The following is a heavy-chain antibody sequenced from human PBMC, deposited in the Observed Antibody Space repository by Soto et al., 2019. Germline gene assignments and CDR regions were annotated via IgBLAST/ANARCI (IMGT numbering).Heavy chain of an antibody. V-gene: IGHV3-48*03. CDR3: ARDHPYYDFWSGYLRGSGMDV. D-gene: IGHD3-3*01. CDR1: GVTFSSYE. CDR2: IISSGSTI. Sequence: XGSLILSCAASGVTFSSYEMNWVRQAPGKGLDWVSYIISSGSTIYYADSVKGRFTISRDNAKNSLYLQMNSLRAEDTAVYYCARDHPYYDFWSGYLRGSGMDVWGQGTTVTVSS. J-gene: IGHJ6*02.